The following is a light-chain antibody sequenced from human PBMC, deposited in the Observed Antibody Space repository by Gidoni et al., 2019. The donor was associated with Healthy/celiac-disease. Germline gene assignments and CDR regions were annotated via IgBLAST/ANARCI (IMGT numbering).Light chain of an antibody. CDR3: CSYAGSYTYVV. CDR1: SSDVGCYNY. V-gene: IGLV2-11*01. J-gene: IGLJ2*01. Sequence: QSALTQPRSVSGSPGQSVTISCTGPSSDVGCYNYVSWYQQHPGKAPKLMIYDVSKRPSGVPDRFSGSKSGNTASLTISGLQAEDEADYYCCSYAGSYTYVVFGGGTKLTVL. CDR2: DVS.